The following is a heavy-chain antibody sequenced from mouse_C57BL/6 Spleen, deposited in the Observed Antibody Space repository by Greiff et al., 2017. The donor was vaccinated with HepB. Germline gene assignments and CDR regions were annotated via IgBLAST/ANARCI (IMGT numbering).Heavy chain of an antibody. D-gene: IGHD2-4*01. Sequence: QVQLQQSGAELVKPGASVKLSCKASGYTFTSYWMHWVKQRPGQGLEWIGMIHPNSGSTNYNEKFKSKATLTVDKSSSTAYMQLSSLTSEDSAVYYCARTYDYHWYFDVWGTGTTVTVSS. CDR3: ARTYDYHWYFDV. CDR2: IHPNSGST. J-gene: IGHJ1*03. V-gene: IGHV1-64*01. CDR1: GYTFTSYW.